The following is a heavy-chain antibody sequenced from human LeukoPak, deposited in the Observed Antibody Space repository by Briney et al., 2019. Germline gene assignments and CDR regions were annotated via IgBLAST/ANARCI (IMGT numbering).Heavy chain of an antibody. V-gene: IGHV1-8*01. J-gene: IGHJ6*02. D-gene: IGHD3-10*01. Sequence: ASVKVSCKASGYTFTSYDINWVRQATGQGLEWMGWMNPNSGNTGYAQKLQGRVTMTTDTSTSTAYMELRSLRSDDTAVYYCARDHYGSGKDGMDVWGQGTTVTVSS. CDR2: MNPNSGNT. CDR3: ARDHYGSGKDGMDV. CDR1: GYTFTSYD.